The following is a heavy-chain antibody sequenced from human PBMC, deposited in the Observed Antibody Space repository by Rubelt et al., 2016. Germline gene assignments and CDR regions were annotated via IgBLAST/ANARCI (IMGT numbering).Heavy chain of an antibody. Sequence: GFTLNNYWMHWVRQAPGKGLVWVSEIKYDGSATNYADSVKGRFTISRDSAMSTLYLQMNSLRAEDTAVYYCARGYSSDQSNDPLDYWGQGTLVTVSS. CDR2: IKYDGSAT. V-gene: IGHV3-74*01. D-gene: IGHD5-18*01. CDR1: GFTLNNYW. CDR3: ARGYSSDQSNDPLDY. J-gene: IGHJ4*02.